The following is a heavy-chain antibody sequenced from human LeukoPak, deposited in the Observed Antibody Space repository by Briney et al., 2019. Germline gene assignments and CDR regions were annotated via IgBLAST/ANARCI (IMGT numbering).Heavy chain of an antibody. CDR1: GFTVSSNY. CDR3: ARGPPLFGEHYYYYGMDA. D-gene: IGHD3-10*01. CDR2: IYSGGST. J-gene: IGHJ6*02. V-gene: IGHV3-66*02. Sequence: GGSLRLSCAASGFTVSSNYMSWVRQAPGKGLEWVSVIYSGGSTYYADSVKGRFTISRDSSKNTLYLQMNSLRAEDTAVYYCARGPPLFGEHYYYYGMDAWGQGTTVTVSS.